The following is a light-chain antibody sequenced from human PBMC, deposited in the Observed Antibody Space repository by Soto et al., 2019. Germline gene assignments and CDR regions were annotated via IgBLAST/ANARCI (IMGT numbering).Light chain of an antibody. CDR3: QQFGDSLT. J-gene: IGKJ4*01. V-gene: IGKV3-20*01. CDR2: GAS. Sequence: ETVLTQSPGTLSLSPGEGATLSCRASQPVFIRYLAWYQQKPGQAPRLLIYGASTRATGIPDRFSGSGSGTDFTLTVSRLEPEDFAVYYCQQFGDSLTFGGGTKVEI. CDR1: QPVFIRY.